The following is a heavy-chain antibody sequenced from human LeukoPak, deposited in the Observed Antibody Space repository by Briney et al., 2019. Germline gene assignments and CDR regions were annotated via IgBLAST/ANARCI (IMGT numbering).Heavy chain of an antibody. J-gene: IGHJ4*02. V-gene: IGHV3-74*01. CDR2: INSDGSIT. Sequence: GGSLRLSCADSGFTFSSYWMHWVRQALGKGLVWVSRINSDGSITTYADSVKGRFTISRDNAKNTLYLQMNSLRAEDTAVYYCARGPGWNYFDYWGQGTLVTVSS. CDR1: GFTFSSYW. D-gene: IGHD6-19*01. CDR3: ARGPGWNYFDY.